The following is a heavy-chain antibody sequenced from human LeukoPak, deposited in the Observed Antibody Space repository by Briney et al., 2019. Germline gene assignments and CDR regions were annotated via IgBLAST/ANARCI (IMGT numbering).Heavy chain of an antibody. CDR1: GCTFSSYA. V-gene: IGHV1-69*05. CDR3: ARGYSYGYADY. CDR2: IIPIYGTA. Sequence: GASVKVSFKASGCTFSSYAISWVRQAPGQGLEWMGGIIPIYGTANYAQKFQGRVTITTDEYTSTAYMELSSLRSEDTAVYYCARGYSYGYADYWGQGTLVTVSS. D-gene: IGHD5-18*01. J-gene: IGHJ4*02.